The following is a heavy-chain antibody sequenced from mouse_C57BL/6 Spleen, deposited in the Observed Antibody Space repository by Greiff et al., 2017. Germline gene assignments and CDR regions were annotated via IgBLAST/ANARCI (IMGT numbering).Heavy chain of an antibody. V-gene: IGHV1-76*01. CDR2: IYPGSGNT. J-gene: IGHJ4*01. Sequence: QVQLQQSGAELVRPGASVKLSCKASGYTFTDYYINWVKQRPGQGLEWIARIYPGSGNTYYNEKFKGKATLTAEKSSSTAYMQLNSLTSEDSAVYFCARDFYAMDYWGQGTSVTVSS. CDR1: GYTFTDYY. CDR3: ARDFYAMDY.